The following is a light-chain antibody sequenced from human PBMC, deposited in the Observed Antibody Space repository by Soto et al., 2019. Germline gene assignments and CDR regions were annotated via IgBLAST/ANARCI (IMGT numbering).Light chain of an antibody. J-gene: IGKJ2*01. CDR1: QSVSSY. CDR2: RAS. Sequence: EIVMTQSPATLSVSPGGRATLSSRARQSVSSYLAWYQQRPGQPPRLLIYRASTRATNIPARFSGSGSGTEFSLTISSLQSEDFAVYYCQQYSTWPPRYTFGQGTKLEI. V-gene: IGKV3-15*01. CDR3: QQYSTWPPRYT.